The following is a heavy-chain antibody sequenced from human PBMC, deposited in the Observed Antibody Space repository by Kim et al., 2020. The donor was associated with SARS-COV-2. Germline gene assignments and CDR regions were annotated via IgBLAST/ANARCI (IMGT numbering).Heavy chain of an antibody. CDR2: MNPNSGNT. J-gene: IGHJ3*02. CDR1: GYTFTSYD. V-gene: IGHV1-8*01. D-gene: IGHD3-10*01. Sequence: ASVKVSCKASGYTFTSYDINWVRQATGQGLEWMGWMNPNSGNTGYAQKFQGRVTMTRNTSISTAYMELSSLRSEDTAVYYCARGPIGGSGSNGYAFDIWGQGTMVTVSS. CDR3: ARGPIGGSGSNGYAFDI.